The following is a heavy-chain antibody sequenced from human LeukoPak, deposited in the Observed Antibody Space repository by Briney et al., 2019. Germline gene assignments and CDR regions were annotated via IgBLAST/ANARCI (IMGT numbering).Heavy chain of an antibody. J-gene: IGHJ5*02. Sequence: GGSLRLSCAASGVTFRSYAMHWVRQGPGKGLEWVAAISYDGSNEYYADSVKGRFTISRDNSKNAVYLQMNSLRVEDTALYYCARRAGEVVATYNWFDPWGQGTLVTVSS. CDR3: ARRAGEVVATYNWFDP. CDR1: GVTFRSYA. D-gene: IGHD2-15*01. CDR2: ISYDGSNE. V-gene: IGHV3-30*04.